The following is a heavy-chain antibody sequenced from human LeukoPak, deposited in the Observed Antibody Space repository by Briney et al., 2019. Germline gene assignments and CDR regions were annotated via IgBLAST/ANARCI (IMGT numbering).Heavy chain of an antibody. CDR2: IYPGDSDT. D-gene: IGHD3-9*01. CDR1: GYSFTSYW. J-gene: IGHJ4*02. V-gene: IGHV5-51*01. Sequence: GESLKISCKGSGYSFTSYWIGWVRQMPGKGLEWMGIIYPGDSDTRYSPSFQGQVTISADKSISTAYLQWSSLKASDTAMYYCARLTKCTKIPVLRYFDCRKRPDLGYWGQGTLVTVSS. CDR3: ARLTKCTKIPVLRYFDCRKRPDLGY.